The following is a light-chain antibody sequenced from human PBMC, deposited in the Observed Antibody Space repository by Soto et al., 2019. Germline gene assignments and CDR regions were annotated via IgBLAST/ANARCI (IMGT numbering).Light chain of an antibody. CDR1: QAMNTY. J-gene: IGKJ5*01. CDR3: QQLHSYPIT. V-gene: IGKV1-9*01. CDR2: GAS. Sequence: EIQLTQSPSFLSASVGDRVTISCRASQAMNTYIAWYQQRPGAAPKLLVYGASTLYTGVPSRFSGSESGAVFTLTISSLQPEDFATYYCQQLHSYPITFAQGTRLEIK.